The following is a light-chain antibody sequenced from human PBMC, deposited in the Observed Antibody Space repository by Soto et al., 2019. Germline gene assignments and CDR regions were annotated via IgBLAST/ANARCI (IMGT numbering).Light chain of an antibody. CDR3: QQYDNLPFT. V-gene: IGKV1-33*01. Sequence: DIQMTQSPSSLSASVGDRVTITCQASQDISNYLNWYQQKPGKAPKLLIYDASNLETGVTSRFSGSGSGTDFTFTISSLQPEDIATYYCQQYDNLPFTFGPAAKVDIK. CDR2: DAS. J-gene: IGKJ3*01. CDR1: QDISNY.